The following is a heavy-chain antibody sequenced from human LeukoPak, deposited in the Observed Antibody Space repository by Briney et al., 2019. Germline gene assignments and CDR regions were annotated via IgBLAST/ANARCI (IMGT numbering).Heavy chain of an antibody. CDR1: GLTFSSYE. Sequence: GGSLRLSCAASGLTFSSYEMNWVRQAPGKGLEWVSYISSSGATIKYADSVKGRFTISRDNGKNSLYLQMNSLRAEDTAVYYCARESSGSGSYGDFWGQGTLVTVSS. CDR3: ARESSGSGSYGDF. CDR2: ISSSGATI. V-gene: IGHV3-48*03. D-gene: IGHD3-10*01. J-gene: IGHJ4*02.